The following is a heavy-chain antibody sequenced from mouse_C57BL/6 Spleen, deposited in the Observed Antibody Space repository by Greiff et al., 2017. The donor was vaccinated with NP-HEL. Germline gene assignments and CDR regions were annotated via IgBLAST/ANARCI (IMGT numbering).Heavy chain of an antibody. CDR2: IHPNSGST. D-gene: IGHD4-1*01. V-gene: IGHV1-64*01. J-gene: IGHJ2*01. CDR3: ARRGTGTPFDD. CDR1: GYTFTSYW. Sequence: QVQLQQPGAELVKPGASVKLSCKASGYTFTSYWMHWVKQRPVQGLEWIGMIHPNSGSTNYNEKFKSKATLTVDKSSSTAYRQLSSLTSEDSAVYYCARRGTGTPFDDWGQGTTLTVSS.